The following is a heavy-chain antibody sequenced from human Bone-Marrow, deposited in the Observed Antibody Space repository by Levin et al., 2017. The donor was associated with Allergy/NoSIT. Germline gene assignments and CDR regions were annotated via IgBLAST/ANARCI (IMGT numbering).Heavy chain of an antibody. CDR2: INQDGSDK. D-gene: IGHD3-10*01. J-gene: IGHJ4*02. Sequence: GESLKISCAASGFTFSSYWMTWVRLAPGKGLEWVANINQDGSDKYYVDSVKGRFTISRDGANSLVYLQMNSLRAEDTAVYYCARDRYYGSGSPTGDYWGQGTLVTVSS. CDR1: GFTFSSYW. V-gene: IGHV3-7*04. CDR3: ARDRYYGSGSPTGDY.